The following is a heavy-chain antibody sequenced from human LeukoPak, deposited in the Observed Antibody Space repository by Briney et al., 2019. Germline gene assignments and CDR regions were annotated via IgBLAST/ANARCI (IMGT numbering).Heavy chain of an antibody. CDR3: ARAHPYYYDSSGFLDP. J-gene: IGHJ5*02. CDR2: IYYSGST. D-gene: IGHD3-22*01. CDR1: GGSISSYY. V-gene: IGHV4-59*01. Sequence: SETLSLTCTVSGGSISSYYWSWIRQPPGKGLEWIGYIYYSGSTNYNPSLKSRVTISVDTSKNRFSLKLSSVTAADTAVYYCARAHPYYYDSSGFLDPWGQGTLVTVSS.